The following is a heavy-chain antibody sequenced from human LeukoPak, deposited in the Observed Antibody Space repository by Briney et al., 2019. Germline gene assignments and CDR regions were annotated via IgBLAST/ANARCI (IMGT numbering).Heavy chain of an antibody. J-gene: IGHJ3*02. CDR2: MNPNSGNT. D-gene: IGHD3-22*01. V-gene: IGHV1-8*02. CDR1: GYSFTTYD. CDR3: AMDYYDSSGAFDT. Sequence: ASVKVSCKASGYSFTTYDINWVRQATGQGLEWMGWMNPNSGNTGYAQKFQGRVTMTRNTSISTAYMELSSLRSEDTAVYYCAMDYYDSSGAFDTWGQGTMVTVSS.